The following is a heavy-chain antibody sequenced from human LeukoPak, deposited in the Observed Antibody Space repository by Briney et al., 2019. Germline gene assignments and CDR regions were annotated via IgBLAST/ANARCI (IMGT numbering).Heavy chain of an antibody. Sequence: PSETLSLTCAVSGGSISSSNWWSWVRQPPGKGLEWIGEIYHSGSTNYNPSLKSRVTISVDTSKNQFSLKLSSVTAADTAVYYCARSGGEWYYYYYMDVWGKGTTVTISS. V-gene: IGHV4-4*02. J-gene: IGHJ6*03. CDR1: GGSISSSNW. CDR2: IYHSGST. CDR3: ARSGGEWYYYYYMDV. D-gene: IGHD3-10*01.